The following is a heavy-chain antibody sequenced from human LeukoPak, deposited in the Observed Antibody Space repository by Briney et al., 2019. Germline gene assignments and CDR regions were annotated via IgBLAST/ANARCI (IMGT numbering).Heavy chain of an antibody. CDR3: ARGCSGGSCYSNYYYYMDV. Sequence: SETLSLTCTVSGGSISSYYWSWIRQPPGKGLEWIGYIYYSGSTNYNPSLKSRVTISVDTSKNQFSLKLSSVTAADTAVYYCARGCSGGSCYSNYYYYMDVWGKGTTVTISS. CDR1: GGSISSYY. V-gene: IGHV4-59*01. CDR2: IYYSGST. J-gene: IGHJ6*03. D-gene: IGHD2-15*01.